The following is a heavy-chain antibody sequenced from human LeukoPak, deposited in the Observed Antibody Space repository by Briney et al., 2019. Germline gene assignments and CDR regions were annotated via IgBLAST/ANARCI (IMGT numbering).Heavy chain of an antibody. J-gene: IGHJ4*02. Sequence: GGSLRLSCAASGFTFSNNYMSWVRQAPGKGLEWVSVIYSGGGTNYAGSVKGRFTIFRDNSKNTLYLQMNSLRDEDTAVYYCARDVGYCAAGTCYSFPDYWGQGTLVTVSS. CDR2: IYSGGGT. V-gene: IGHV3-53*01. D-gene: IGHD2-15*01. CDR1: GFTFSNNY. CDR3: ARDVGYCAAGTCYSFPDY.